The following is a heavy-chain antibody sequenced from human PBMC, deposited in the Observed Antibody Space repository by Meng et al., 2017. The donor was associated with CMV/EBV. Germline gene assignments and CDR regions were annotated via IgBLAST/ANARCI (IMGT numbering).Heavy chain of an antibody. V-gene: IGHV3-21*04. CDR1: GFTFSSYS. Sequence: GESLMTSCASSGFTFSSYSMNWVRQAPGKGLEWVSSISSSSSYIYYADSVKSRFTISRNNSKNTLYLQMNSLGAEDTAVYYCAKTSWDFTENCYFDYWVQGTLVTVSS. CDR3: AKTSWDFTENCYFDY. J-gene: IGHJ4*02. CDR2: ISSSSSYI. D-gene: IGHD3-3*01.